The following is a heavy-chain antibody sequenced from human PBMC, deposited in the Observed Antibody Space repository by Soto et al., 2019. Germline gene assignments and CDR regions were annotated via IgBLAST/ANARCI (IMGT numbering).Heavy chain of an antibody. CDR3: AKDKDIVVVPAAGFDY. CDR1: GFTFDDYA. CDR2: ISWNSGSI. J-gene: IGHJ4*02. D-gene: IGHD2-2*01. V-gene: IGHV3-9*01. Sequence: EVQLVESGGGLVQPGRSLRLSCAASGFTFDDYAMHWVRQAPGKGLEWVSGISWNSGSIGYADSVKGRFTISRDNAKNSLYLQVNSLRAEDTALYYCAKDKDIVVVPAAGFDYWGQGTLVTVSS.